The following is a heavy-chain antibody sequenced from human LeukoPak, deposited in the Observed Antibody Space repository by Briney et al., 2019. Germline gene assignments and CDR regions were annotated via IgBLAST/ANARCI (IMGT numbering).Heavy chain of an antibody. CDR3: ARDPSGWYWFDP. J-gene: IGHJ5*02. CDR1: SYTFTSYG. D-gene: IGHD6-19*01. V-gene: IGHV1-18*01. CDR2: ISAYNGNT. Sequence: ASVKVSCKASSYTFTSYGISWVRQAPGQGLDWMGWISAYNGNTNYAQKLQGRVTMTTDTSTSTAYMELRSLRSDDTAVYYCARDPSGWYWFDPWGQGTLVTVSS.